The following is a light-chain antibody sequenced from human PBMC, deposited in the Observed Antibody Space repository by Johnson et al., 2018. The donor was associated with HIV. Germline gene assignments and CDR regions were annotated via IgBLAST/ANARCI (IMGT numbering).Light chain of an antibody. CDR2: DND. CDR1: SSNIGKNY. V-gene: IGLV1-51*01. J-gene: IGLJ1*01. CDR3: GTWDSGLGAHYV. Sequence: HSVLTQPPSVSAAPRQKVTISCSGSSSNIGKNYVSWYRHLPGTAPKLLIYDNDKRPSGIPDRFSASKSGSSATLDITGLQTGDEADYYCGTWDSGLGAHYVFGTGTKVT.